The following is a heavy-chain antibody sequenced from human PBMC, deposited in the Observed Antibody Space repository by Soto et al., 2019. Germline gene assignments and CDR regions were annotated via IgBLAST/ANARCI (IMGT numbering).Heavy chain of an antibody. CDR3: ARDQGGQSGNFIFDY. V-gene: IGHV3-33*01. D-gene: IGHD1-26*01. CDR1: GFTFSDYV. J-gene: IGHJ4*02. CDR2: IWDRGRDI. Sequence: GGSLRLSCAASGFTFSDYVMHWARQAPGKGLEWVAVIWDRGRDIFYADSVKGRFTISRDNSKNTLYLQMNSLRAEDTAVYYCARDQGGQSGNFIFDYLGQGTLVTVS.